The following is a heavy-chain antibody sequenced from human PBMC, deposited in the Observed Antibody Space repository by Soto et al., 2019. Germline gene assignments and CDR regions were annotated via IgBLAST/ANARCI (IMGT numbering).Heavy chain of an antibody. CDR1: RFTFSSYA. D-gene: IGHD1-26*01. Sequence: QVQLVEFGGGVVQPGRSLRISCAASRFTFSSYAMHWARQAPGKGLEWVAVISYDGSNKYYADSVKGRFTISRDNSNNTLYLQMNSLRTEDTAVYYCARMPSPIVGATGYFDYWGQGTLVTVSS. CDR3: ARMPSPIVGATGYFDY. V-gene: IGHV3-30-3*01. CDR2: ISYDGSNK. J-gene: IGHJ4*02.